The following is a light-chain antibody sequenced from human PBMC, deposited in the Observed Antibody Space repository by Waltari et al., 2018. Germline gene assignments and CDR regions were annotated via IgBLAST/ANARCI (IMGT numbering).Light chain of an antibody. V-gene: IGKV1-12*01. J-gene: IGKJ1*01. CDR2: GAS. CDR3: QQGNSFPPT. CDR1: QGIGTW. Sequence: DIQMTQSPSSVSASVGARVTITSRASQGIGTWLAGDQQKPGKAPKVLIYGASTLLTGVPSRFTGSGSAAEFTLTITGLQPEDFATYFCQQGNSFPPTFGRGTRVEV.